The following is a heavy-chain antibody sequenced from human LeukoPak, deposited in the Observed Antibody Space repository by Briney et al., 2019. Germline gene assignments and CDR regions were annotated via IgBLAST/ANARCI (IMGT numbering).Heavy chain of an antibody. CDR3: AREFADSSSWYSYYYYYYMDV. Sequence: GGSLRLSCAASGFTFSNYAMRWVRQAPGKGLEWVSGIRGCGDSTYYADSVKGRFTISRDNAKNSLYLQMGSLRAEDTAVYYCAREFADSSSWYSYYYYYYMDVWGKGTTVTISS. J-gene: IGHJ6*03. D-gene: IGHD6-13*01. V-gene: IGHV3-23*01. CDR1: GFTFSNYA. CDR2: IRGCGDST.